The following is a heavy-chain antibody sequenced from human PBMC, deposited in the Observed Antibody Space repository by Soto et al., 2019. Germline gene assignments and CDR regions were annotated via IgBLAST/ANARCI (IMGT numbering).Heavy chain of an antibody. V-gene: IGHV1-69*01. CDR2: IIPKLGSA. Sequence: QVQLVQSGAEVKKPGSSVQVSCKASGGGNLRDYRTTWVRQAPGQGLEWMGGIIPKLGSANYAQNFQGRVTITADESTSTVYMELRRLRSEDTAVYYCARVGGGYNFGAVYWGQSTPVTVSS. CDR3: ARVGGGYNFGAVY. CDR1: GGGNLRDYR. J-gene: IGHJ4*02. D-gene: IGHD5-12*01.